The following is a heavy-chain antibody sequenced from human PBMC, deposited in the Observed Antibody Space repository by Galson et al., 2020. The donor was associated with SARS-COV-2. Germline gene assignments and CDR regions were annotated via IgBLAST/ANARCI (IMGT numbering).Heavy chain of an antibody. CDR2: IWYDGSNK. Sequence: GGSLRLSCAASGFTFSSYGMHWVRQAPGKGLEWVAVIWYDGSNKYYADSVKGRFTISRDNSKNTLYLQMNSLRAEDTAVYYCARPADYYESSGYYDGLYFDYWGQGTLVTVSS. CDR3: ARPADYYESSGYYDGLYFDY. J-gene: IGHJ4*02. D-gene: IGHD3-22*01. CDR1: GFTFSSYG. V-gene: IGHV3-33*08.